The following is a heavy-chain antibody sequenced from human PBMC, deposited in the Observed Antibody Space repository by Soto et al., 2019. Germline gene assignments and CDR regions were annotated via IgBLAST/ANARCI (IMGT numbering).Heavy chain of an antibody. V-gene: IGHV1-18*01. Sequence: ASVKVSCKASGYTFTTYGIAWVRQAPGQGLEWLGWISAYNGNTNYAQKFQGRVTMTTETSTNTAYMEVRSLRSDDTAVYYCARDKGSKAWYNFFDFWGQGTLVTVSS. CDR1: GYTFTTYG. J-gene: IGHJ4*02. CDR3: ARDKGSKAWYNFFDF. CDR2: ISAYNGNT. D-gene: IGHD1-20*01.